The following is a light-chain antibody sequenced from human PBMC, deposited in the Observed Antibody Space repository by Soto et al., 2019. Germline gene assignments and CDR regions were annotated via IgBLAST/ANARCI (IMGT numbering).Light chain of an antibody. Sequence: EIVLTQSPATLYVSPGERATLSCRASQSVSGKLAWFQQNPGQAPRLLIYDTSTRATAIPARFSGSGSGTDFTLTISSLQSEDFAVYYCQQYSNWPLTFGGGTKVEIK. CDR2: DTS. CDR1: QSVSGK. J-gene: IGKJ4*01. V-gene: IGKV3-15*01. CDR3: QQYSNWPLT.